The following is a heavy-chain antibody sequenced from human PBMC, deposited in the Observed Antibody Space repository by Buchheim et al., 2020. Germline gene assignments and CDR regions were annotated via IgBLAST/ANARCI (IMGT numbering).Heavy chain of an antibody. CDR2: IYQSGST. J-gene: IGHJ5*02. D-gene: IGHD6-19*01. CDR1: GGSISGYY. V-gene: IGHV4-34*01. CDR3: ARGYSSSWFDP. Sequence: QVQLQQWGAGLLKPSETLSLTCAVYGGSISGYYWSWIRQPPGKGLEWLGEIYQSGSTNYNPSLKSRVTISVDTSRNKFTLKLSSVTAADTAVYYCARGYSSSWFDPWGQGTL.